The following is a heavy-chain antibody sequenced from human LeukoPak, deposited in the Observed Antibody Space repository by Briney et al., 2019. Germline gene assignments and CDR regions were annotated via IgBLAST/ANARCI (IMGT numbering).Heavy chain of an antibody. Sequence: GASVKVSCNASGYTFTGYDMHWGRQAPGQGLEWMGWSNPNSGGTNYAQKFQGRVTITRDMSTSPVYMKLSSLSSEDTAVYYCARVAEKYSSSWYYFDHWGQGTLVTVSS. CDR3: ARVAEKYSSSWYYFDH. D-gene: IGHD6-13*01. CDR1: GYTFTGYD. J-gene: IGHJ4*02. CDR2: SNPNSGGT. V-gene: IGHV1-2*02.